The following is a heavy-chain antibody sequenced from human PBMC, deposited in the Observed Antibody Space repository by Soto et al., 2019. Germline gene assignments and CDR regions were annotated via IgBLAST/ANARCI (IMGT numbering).Heavy chain of an antibody. V-gene: IGHV4-59*08. CDR2: VFSSGST. CDR3: ARRGKKSFYYYMDV. J-gene: IGHJ6*03. CDR1: GGSISSYY. Sequence: SETLSLTCTVSGGSISSYYWSWVRQSPGKGLEWIGYVFSSGSTNYNPSLESRVTISLDTSKNQFSLKVISVTAADTAVYYCARRGKKSFYYYMDVWGKGTTVTVSS.